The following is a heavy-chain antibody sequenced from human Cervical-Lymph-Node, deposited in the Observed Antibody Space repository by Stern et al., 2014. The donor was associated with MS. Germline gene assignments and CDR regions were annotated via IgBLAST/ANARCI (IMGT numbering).Heavy chain of an antibody. Sequence: MQLVQSGGGLVQPGGSLRLSCAASGFTFSNYRMNWVRQAPGKGLEWVANINRDGSEKYYEDAVMGRITISRDNAKNSLYLQMNSLRAEDTAVYYCARTYFDWSYGMDVWGQGTTVTVSS. CDR3: ARTYFDWSYGMDV. CDR2: INRDGSEK. CDR1: GFTFSNYR. D-gene: IGHD3-9*01. V-gene: IGHV3-7*01. J-gene: IGHJ6*02.